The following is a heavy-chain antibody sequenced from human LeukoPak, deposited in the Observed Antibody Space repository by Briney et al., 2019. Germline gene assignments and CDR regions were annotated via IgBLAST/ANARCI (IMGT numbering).Heavy chain of an antibody. Sequence: TVNLSCKASGHTFTIYGISWVPQAPGQGLEWMGWISAYNGNTNYAQKLQGRVTMTTDTSTSTAYMRLRSVRSDDTAGYYCARDRRGYSYGSYYFDYWGQGTLVTVSS. CDR2: ISAYNGNT. D-gene: IGHD5-18*01. CDR3: ARDRRGYSYGSYYFDY. J-gene: IGHJ4*02. V-gene: IGHV1-18*04. CDR1: GHTFTIYG.